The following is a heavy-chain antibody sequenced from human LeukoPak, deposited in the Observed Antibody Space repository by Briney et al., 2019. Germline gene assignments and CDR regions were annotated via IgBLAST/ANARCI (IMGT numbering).Heavy chain of an antibody. CDR3: ARDGVCDF. J-gene: IGHJ4*02. D-gene: IGHD3-10*01. V-gene: IGHV3-48*04. Sequence: GGSLRLTCAASGFIFKDFSMNWVRQAPGKGLEWVAYISSSGDTTYYADSVKGRFTISRDNAENSLHLQMNSLRVDDSALYYCARDGVCDFWGQGTGVPVSS. CDR2: ISSSGDTT. CDR1: GFIFKDFS.